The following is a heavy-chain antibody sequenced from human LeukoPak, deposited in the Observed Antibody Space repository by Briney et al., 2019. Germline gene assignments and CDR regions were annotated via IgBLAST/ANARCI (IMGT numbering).Heavy chain of an antibody. V-gene: IGHV1-3*01. Sequence: ASVKVSCKASGYIFTSYAMHRVRQAPGQRLEWMGWINAGNGNTKYSQKFQGRVIITRDTSASTAYMELSSLRSEDTAVYYCAREYSSSWYGEISWFDPWGQGTLVTVSS. D-gene: IGHD6-13*01. CDR2: INAGNGNT. CDR3: AREYSSSWYGEISWFDP. CDR1: GYIFTSYA. J-gene: IGHJ5*02.